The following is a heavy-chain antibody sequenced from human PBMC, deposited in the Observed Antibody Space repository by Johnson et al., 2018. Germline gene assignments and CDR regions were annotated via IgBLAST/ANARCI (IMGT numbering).Heavy chain of an antibody. CDR3: AAEGKVLLLFGESDYYGMDV. CDR1: GGTFSSYA. J-gene: IGHJ6*02. V-gene: IGHV1-69*01. Sequence: VQLVESGAEVKKPGSSVKVSCKASGGTFSSYAISWVRQAPGQGLEWMGGIIPIFGTANYAQKFQGRVTITADESTSTAYMEVSSLRSEDTAVYYCAAEGKVLLLFGESDYYGMDVWGQGTTVTVSS. D-gene: IGHD3-10*01. CDR2: IIPIFGTA.